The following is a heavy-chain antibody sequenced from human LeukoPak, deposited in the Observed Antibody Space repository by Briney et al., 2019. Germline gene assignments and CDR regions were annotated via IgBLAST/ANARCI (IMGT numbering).Heavy chain of an antibody. J-gene: IGHJ1*01. D-gene: IGHD3/OR15-3a*01. CDR2: ISSSSGYK. Sequence: GGSLRLSCAASGFIFSDYYMSWIRQTPEKGLEWLSYISSSSGYKNYADSLKGRFTISRDNAKNPVYLQMNSLSAEDTAVYYCARQGLYDSSDFWTFQHWGQGTLVTVSS. CDR1: GFIFSDYY. V-gene: IGHV3-11*06. CDR3: ARQGLYDSSDFWTFQH.